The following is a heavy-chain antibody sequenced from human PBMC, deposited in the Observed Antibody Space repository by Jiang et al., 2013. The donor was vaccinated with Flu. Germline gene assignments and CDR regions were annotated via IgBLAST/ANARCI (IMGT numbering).Heavy chain of an antibody. J-gene: IGHJ4*01. D-gene: IGHD2-15*01. Sequence: VQLLESGGGVIQSGTSLRLSCAASGFTFSSYGIHWVRQAPGKGLEWVAVISYDGSNKYYADSVKGRFTISRDNSKNTLYLQMNSLRAEDTAVYYCAKDQGHCSGGSCYSAGNWGQGTLVTVSS. V-gene: IGHV3-30*18. CDR2: ISYDGSNK. CDR3: AKDQGHCSGGSCYSAGN. CDR1: GFTFSSYG.